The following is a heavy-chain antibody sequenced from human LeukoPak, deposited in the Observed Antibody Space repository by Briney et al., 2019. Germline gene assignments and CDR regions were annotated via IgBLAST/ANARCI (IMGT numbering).Heavy chain of an antibody. CDR2: ISGSGGSA. Sequence: PGGSLRLSCAASGFTFSSYAMSWVRQAPGKGLEWVSAISGSGGSAYYADSVKGRFTISRDNSKNTLYLQMNSLRAEDTAVYYCANYYYDSSGYYYYYGMDVWGQGTTVTVSS. CDR3: ANYYYDSSGYYYYYGMDV. D-gene: IGHD3-22*01. V-gene: IGHV3-23*01. CDR1: GFTFSSYA. J-gene: IGHJ6*02.